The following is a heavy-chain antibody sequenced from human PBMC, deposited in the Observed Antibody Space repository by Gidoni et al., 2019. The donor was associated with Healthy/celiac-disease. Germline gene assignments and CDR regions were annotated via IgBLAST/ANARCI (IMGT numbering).Heavy chain of an antibody. D-gene: IGHD3-22*01. CDR2: ISSSSSTI. J-gene: IGHJ3*02. CDR1: GFTFSSYS. CDR3: ARQNYYDSSGYYLKSDAFDI. V-gene: IGHV3-48*02. Sequence: EVQLVESGGGLVQPGGSLRLSCAASGFTFSSYSMTWVRQAPGKGLEWVSYISSSSSTIYYADSVKGRFTISRDNAKNSLYLQMNSLRDEDTAVYYCARQNYYDSSGYYLKSDAFDIWGQGTMVTVSS.